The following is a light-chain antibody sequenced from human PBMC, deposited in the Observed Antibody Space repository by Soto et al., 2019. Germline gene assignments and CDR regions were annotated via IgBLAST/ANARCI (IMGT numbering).Light chain of an antibody. V-gene: IGLV2-14*01. CDR1: SSDVGGYNY. J-gene: IGLJ2*01. CDR3: SSYTSSSTVV. CDR2: DVS. Sequence: QSALTQPASVSESPGQSITISCTGTSSDVGGYNYVSWYQQHPGNAPKLMIYDVSNRPSGVSNRFSGSKSGNTASLTISGLQAEDEADYYCSSYTSSSTVVFGGGTKVTVL.